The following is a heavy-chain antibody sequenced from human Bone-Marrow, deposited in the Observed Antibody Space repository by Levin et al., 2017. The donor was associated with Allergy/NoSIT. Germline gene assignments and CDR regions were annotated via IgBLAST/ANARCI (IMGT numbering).Heavy chain of an antibody. Sequence: GSLRLSCSVSGGSLSSAVYYWSWIRQSPEKGLEWIAYISSTGSTDYNPSLKSRVTISVDMSKNQFSLRLSSVTAADTAVYYCTRDRRDGYNYVDLWGQGILVTVSS. CDR2: ISSTGST. V-gene: IGHV4-61*08. CDR3: TRDRRDGYNYVDL. J-gene: IGHJ4*02. D-gene: IGHD5-24*01. CDR1: GGSLSSAVYY.